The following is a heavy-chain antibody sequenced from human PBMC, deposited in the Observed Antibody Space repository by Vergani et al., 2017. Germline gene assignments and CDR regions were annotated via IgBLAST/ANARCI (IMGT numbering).Heavy chain of an antibody. CDR1: FDSIRNLY. CDR3: AREYKAARRRGDYYYYMDV. Sequence: QVQLQESGPGLVKSSETLSLTCSVSFDSIRNLYCNWIRQPPGKGLEWIGSIHYSENTNYNPSLKTRVTISGDTSKNQFSLKLSSVTAADTAVYYCAREYKAARRRGDYYYYMDVWGKGTTVTVSS. CDR2: IHYSENT. D-gene: IGHD6-6*01. V-gene: IGHV4-59*11. J-gene: IGHJ6*03.